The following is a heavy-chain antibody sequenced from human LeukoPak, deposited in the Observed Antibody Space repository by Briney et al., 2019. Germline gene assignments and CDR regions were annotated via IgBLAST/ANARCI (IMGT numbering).Heavy chain of an antibody. D-gene: IGHD1-26*01. CDR2: IYYSGST. Sequence: PSQTLSLTCTVSGGSISSGDYYWSWIRQPPGKGLEWIGYIYYSGSTYYNPSLKSRVTISVDTSKNQFSLKLSSVTAADTAVYYCASPSGSYETYAFDIWGQGTMVTVSS. CDR1: GGSISSGDYY. CDR3: ASPSGSYETYAFDI. J-gene: IGHJ3*02. V-gene: IGHV4-30-4*01.